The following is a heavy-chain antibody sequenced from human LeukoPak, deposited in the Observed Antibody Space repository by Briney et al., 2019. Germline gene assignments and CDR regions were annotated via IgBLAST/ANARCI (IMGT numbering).Heavy chain of an antibody. D-gene: IGHD2-2*01. J-gene: IGHJ4*02. CDR2: IWYDASNK. V-gene: IGHV3-30*02. Sequence: GGSLRLSCAASGISFRSYGMHWVRQAPGKGLEWVTFIWYDASNKYYAESVKGRFTISRDNSRNTVFLQMNSLRADDTAVYYCAKCRSLSPAAAINYWGQGTLVTVSS. CDR3: AKCRSLSPAAAINY. CDR1: GISFRSYG.